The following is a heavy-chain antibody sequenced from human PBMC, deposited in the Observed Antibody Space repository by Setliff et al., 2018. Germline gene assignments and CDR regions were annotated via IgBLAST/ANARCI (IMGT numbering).Heavy chain of an antibody. J-gene: IGHJ4*02. Sequence: SETLSLTCTVSGASVTSFDYYWSWIRQPPGKGLEYIGHISHGVSTSYSPSLKSRLSISADTSKNQFSLKLTSVTAADTAVYYCARTHCTTTSCFYFHYWGQGAVVTVSS. CDR3: ARTHCTTTSCFYFHY. V-gene: IGHV4-30-4*01. CDR2: ISHGVST. D-gene: IGHD2-2*01. CDR1: GASVTSFDYY.